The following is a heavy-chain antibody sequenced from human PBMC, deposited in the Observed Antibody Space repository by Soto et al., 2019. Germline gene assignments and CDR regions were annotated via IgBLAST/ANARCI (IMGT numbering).Heavy chain of an antibody. Sequence: GGSLRLSCAASGFTVSSNYMSWVRQAPGKGLEWVSVIYSGGSTYYADSVKGRFTISRDNSKNTLYLQMNSLRAEDTAVYYCARGNSVIEYYFDYWRQGTLVTVSS. CDR2: IYSGGST. CDR3: ARGNSVIEYYFDY. CDR1: GFTVSSNY. D-gene: IGHD1-7*01. V-gene: IGHV3-53*01. J-gene: IGHJ4*02.